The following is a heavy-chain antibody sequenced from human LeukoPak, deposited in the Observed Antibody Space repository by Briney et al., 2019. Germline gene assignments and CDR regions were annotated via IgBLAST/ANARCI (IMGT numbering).Heavy chain of an antibody. J-gene: IGHJ2*01. CDR2: ISFDGSNQ. CDR1: GFTFSNYG. V-gene: IGHV3-30*03. CDR3: ARVGTNWYFDL. D-gene: IGHD3-10*01. Sequence: PGGSLRLSCAASGFTFSNYGMHWVRQAPGKGLEWVALISFDGSNQYYADSVKGRFTISRDNSKNTLYLQMNSLRAEDTAVYYCARVGTNWYFDLWGRGALVTVSS.